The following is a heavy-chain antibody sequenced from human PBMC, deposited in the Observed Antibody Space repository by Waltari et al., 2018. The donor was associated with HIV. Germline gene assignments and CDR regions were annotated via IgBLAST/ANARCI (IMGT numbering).Heavy chain of an antibody. Sequence: VQLRESGPRLVKPSETLSLVCNVSGDSMKTHYWHWIRQAPETGREWIGYFYYGGSTNCNRGSTTSNPSLQSRVTIAVARSKNQVSLRLRAVTAADTGVYFCARGNCHLGSCRLVAYPFDVWGQGISVVVSS. CDR3: ARGNCHLGSCRLVAYPFDV. D-gene: IGHD2-8*02. J-gene: IGHJ3*01. CDR1: GDSMKTHY. CDR2: FYYGGST. V-gene: IGHV4-59*11.